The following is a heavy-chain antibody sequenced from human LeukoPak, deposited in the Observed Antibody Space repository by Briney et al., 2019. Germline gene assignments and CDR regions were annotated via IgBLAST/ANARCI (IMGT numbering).Heavy chain of an antibody. Sequence: SETLSLTCTVFGGSISNYYWSWIRQPAGKELAWIGRIYTSGSTNYNPSLKSRVTMSVDTSKNQFSLKLSSVTAADTAVYYCATESIAAAGTLDYWGQGTLVTVSS. J-gene: IGHJ4*02. CDR1: GGSISNYY. V-gene: IGHV4-4*07. CDR3: ATESIAAAGTLDY. CDR2: IYTSGST. D-gene: IGHD6-13*01.